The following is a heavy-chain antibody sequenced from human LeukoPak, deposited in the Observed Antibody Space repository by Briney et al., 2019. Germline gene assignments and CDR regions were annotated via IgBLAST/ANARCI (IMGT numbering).Heavy chain of an antibody. D-gene: IGHD4-17*01. CDR3: TTYDYEGRAFDT. CDR2: IKSKTDGGTT. V-gene: IGHV3-15*01. J-gene: IGHJ3*02. CDR1: GFTFSNAW. Sequence: PGGSLRLSCAASGFTFSNAWMSWGRQAPGKGLEWVGRIKSKTDGGTTDYAAPVKGRFTISRDDSKKTLYLQMNSLKTEDTAVYYCTTYDYEGRAFDTWGQGTMVTVSS.